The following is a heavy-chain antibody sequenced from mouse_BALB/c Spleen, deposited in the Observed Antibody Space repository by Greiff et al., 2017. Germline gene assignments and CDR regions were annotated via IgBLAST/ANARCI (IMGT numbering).Heavy chain of an antibody. J-gene: IGHJ2*01. Sequence: EVQLQQSGAELVRSGASVKLSCTASGFNIKDYYMHWVKQRPEQGLEWIGWIDPENGDTEYAPKFQGKATMTADTSSNTAYLQLSSLTSEDTAVYYCNEPGYYGYWGQGTTLTVSS. CDR1: GFNIKDYY. CDR2: IDPENGDT. V-gene: IGHV14-4*02. D-gene: IGHD2-3*01. CDR3: NEPGYYGY.